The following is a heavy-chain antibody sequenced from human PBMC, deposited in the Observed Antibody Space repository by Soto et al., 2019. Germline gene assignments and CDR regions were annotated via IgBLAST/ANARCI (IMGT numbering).Heavy chain of an antibody. CDR2: ISAYNGNT. Sequence: QVQLVQSGAEVKKPGASVKVSCKASGYTFTSYGISWVRQAPGQGLEWMGWISAYNGNTNYAQKLQGRVTMTTHTSMSTAHMQLRSPRSDGTAVCSCARKSPPLREWGQGTLVNSSS. CDR3: ARKSPPLRE. CDR1: GYTFTSYG. J-gene: IGHJ4*02. V-gene: IGHV1-18*01.